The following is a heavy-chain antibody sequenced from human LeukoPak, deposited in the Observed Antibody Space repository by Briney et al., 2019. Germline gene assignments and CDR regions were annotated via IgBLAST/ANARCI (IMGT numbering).Heavy chain of an antibody. CDR2: ISSSGSTI. V-gene: IGHV3-48*03. D-gene: IGHD4-17*01. CDR3: ARDSGGDYYSDI. CDR1: GFPFSSYE. Sequence: GGSLRLSCAASGFPFSSYEMNWVRQAPGKGLEWVSYISSSGSTIYYADSVKGRFTISRDNAKNSLYLQMNSLGAEDTAVYYCARDSGGDYYSDIWGQGTMVTVSS. J-gene: IGHJ3*02.